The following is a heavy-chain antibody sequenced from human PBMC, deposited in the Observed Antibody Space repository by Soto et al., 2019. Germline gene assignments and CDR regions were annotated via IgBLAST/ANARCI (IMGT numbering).Heavy chain of an antibody. D-gene: IGHD6-13*01. CDR3: ARVDSSWYWFDP. J-gene: IGHJ5*02. CDR2: IYYSGST. CDR1: GGSISSGGYY. V-gene: IGHV4-31*03. Sequence: SETLSLTCTVSGGSISSGGYYWSWIRQHPGKGLEWIGYIYYSGSTYYNPSLKSRVTISVDTSKNQFSLKLSSVTAADTAVYYCARVDSSWYWFDPWGQGTLVTAPQ.